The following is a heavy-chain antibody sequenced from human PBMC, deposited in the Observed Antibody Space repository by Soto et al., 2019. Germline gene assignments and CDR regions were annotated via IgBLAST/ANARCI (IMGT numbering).Heavy chain of an antibody. CDR2: IYYSVST. Sequence: SETLSLTCTVSGGSISSYYWIWIRQPPGKGMEWIGYIYYSVSTNYNPSLKSRVTISVDTSKNQFSLKLSSVTAADTAVYYCARASSPRIYFDYWGQGTLVTVSS. CDR1: GGSISSYY. D-gene: IGHD2-2*01. J-gene: IGHJ4*02. CDR3: ARASSPRIYFDY. V-gene: IGHV4-59*01.